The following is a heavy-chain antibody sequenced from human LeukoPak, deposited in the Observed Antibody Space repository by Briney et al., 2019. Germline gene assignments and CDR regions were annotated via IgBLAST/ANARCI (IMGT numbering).Heavy chain of an antibody. D-gene: IGHD2-15*01. Sequence: GASVKVSCKASGGTFSSYAISWVRQAPGQGLEWMGGIIPIFGTANYAQKFQGRVTITTDESTSTAYMELSSLRSEDTAVYYCARGGGGYCSGGSCYSSDYYYYYYMDAWGKGTTVTVSS. V-gene: IGHV1-69*05. CDR1: GGTFSSYA. CDR2: IIPIFGTA. J-gene: IGHJ6*03. CDR3: ARGGGGYCSGGSCYSSDYYYYYYMDA.